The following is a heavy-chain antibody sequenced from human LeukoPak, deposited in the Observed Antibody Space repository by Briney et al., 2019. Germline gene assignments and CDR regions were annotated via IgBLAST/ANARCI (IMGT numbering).Heavy chain of an antibody. Sequence: ASVKVSCKVSGYTLTELSMHWVRQAPGKGLEWMGGFDPEDGETIYAQKFQGRVTMTEDTSTDTAYMELSSLRSEDTAVYYCATVGAARPGYDYYYYYYMDVWGKGTTVTVSS. D-gene: IGHD6-6*01. J-gene: IGHJ6*03. V-gene: IGHV1-24*01. CDR1: GYTLTELS. CDR3: ATVGAARPGYDYYYYYYMDV. CDR2: FDPEDGET.